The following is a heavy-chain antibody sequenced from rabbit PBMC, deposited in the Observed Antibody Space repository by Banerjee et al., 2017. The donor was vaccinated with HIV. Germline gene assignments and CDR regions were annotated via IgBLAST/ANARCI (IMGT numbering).Heavy chain of an antibody. CDR2: IYTADGRT. J-gene: IGHJ4*01. V-gene: IGHV1S40*01. D-gene: IGHD4-2*01. CDR1: GFSFSSNYW. CDR3: ARRVGSNSFGL. Sequence: QSLEESGGDLVKPGASLTLTCTASGFSFSSNYWIWWVRQAPGKGLEWIGYIYTADGRTDYATWAKGRFTISKTSSTTVTLQMTSLTAADTATYFCARRVGSNSFGLWGPGTLVTVS.